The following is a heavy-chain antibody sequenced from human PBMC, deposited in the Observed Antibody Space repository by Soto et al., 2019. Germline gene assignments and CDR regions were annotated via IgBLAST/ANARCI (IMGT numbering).Heavy chain of an antibody. J-gene: IGHJ4*02. CDR3: ARAGLAVAGDLDY. CDR1: GFIFSSYA. Sequence: SLRLSCAASGFIFSSYAMLWVRQAPGKGLEWVAVISYDGSNKYYADSVKGRFTISRDNSKNTLYLQMNSLRAEDTAVYYCARAGLAVAGDLDYWGQGTLVTVSS. D-gene: IGHD6-19*01. V-gene: IGHV3-30-3*01. CDR2: ISYDGSNK.